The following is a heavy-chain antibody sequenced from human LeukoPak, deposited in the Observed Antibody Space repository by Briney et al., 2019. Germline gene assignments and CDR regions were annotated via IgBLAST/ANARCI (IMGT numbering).Heavy chain of an antibody. D-gene: IGHD6-19*01. Sequence: PGGSLRLSCAASGFTFSSYAMHWVRQAPGKGLEWVAVISYDGSNKYYADSVKGRSTISRDNSKNTLYLQMNSLRAEDTAVYYCARAIKAVAGTFHRDYYFDYWGQGTLVTVSS. V-gene: IGHV3-30*04. J-gene: IGHJ4*02. CDR3: ARAIKAVAGTFHRDYYFDY. CDR1: GFTFSSYA. CDR2: ISYDGSNK.